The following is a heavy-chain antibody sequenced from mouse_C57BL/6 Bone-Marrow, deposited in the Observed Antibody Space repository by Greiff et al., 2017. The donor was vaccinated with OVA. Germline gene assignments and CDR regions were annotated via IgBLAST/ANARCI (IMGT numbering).Heavy chain of an antibody. CDR3: ARGFGGMDY. J-gene: IGHJ4*01. CDR1: GFTFSDYY. Sequence: EVQRVESEGGLVQPGSSMKLSCTASGFTFSDYYMAWVRQVPEKGLEWVANINYDGSSTYYLDSLKSRFIISRDNAKNILYLQMSSLKSEDTATYYCARGFGGMDYWGQGTSVTVSS. CDR2: INYDGSST. V-gene: IGHV5-16*01.